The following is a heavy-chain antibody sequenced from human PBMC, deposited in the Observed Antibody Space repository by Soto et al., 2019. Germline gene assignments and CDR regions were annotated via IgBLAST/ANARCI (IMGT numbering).Heavy chain of an antibody. CDR2: IYYSGST. Sequence: PSETLSLTCTVSGGSISSSSYYWGWIRQPPGKGLEWIGSIYYSGSTYYNPSLKSRVTISVDTSKNQFSLKLSSVTAADTAVYYCARSLGGYYDSSGYYLSGDYFDYWGQGTLVTVSS. J-gene: IGHJ4*02. D-gene: IGHD3-22*01. CDR3: ARSLGGYYDSSGYYLSGDYFDY. V-gene: IGHV4-39*01. CDR1: GGSISSSSYY.